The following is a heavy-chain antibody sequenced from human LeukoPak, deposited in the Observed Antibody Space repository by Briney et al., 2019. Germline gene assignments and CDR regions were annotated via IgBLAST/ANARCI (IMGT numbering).Heavy chain of an antibody. CDR1: GDSVSSNSAA. D-gene: IGHD3-10*01. Sequence: SQTLSLTCAISGDSVSSNSAAWNWIRQSPSRGLEWLVRTYYRSKWYNDYAVSVKSRITINPDTSKNQFSLQLNSVTPEDTAVYYCAREIITMVRGVIPYYYYYYMDVWGKGTTVTVSS. CDR2: TYYRSKWYN. V-gene: IGHV6-1*01. CDR3: AREIITMVRGVIPYYYYYYMDV. J-gene: IGHJ6*03.